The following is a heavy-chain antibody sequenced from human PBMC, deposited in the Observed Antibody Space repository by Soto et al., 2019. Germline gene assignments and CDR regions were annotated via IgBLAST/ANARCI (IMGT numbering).Heavy chain of an antibody. CDR1: GYTFTNLA. D-gene: IGHD3-10*02. V-gene: IGHV1-3*01. J-gene: IGHJ4*02. CDR3: VSQAIFGAAF. CDR2: INAGNGHT. Sequence: QVHLVQSGAGVQRPGASVKVSCKASGYTFTNLAIHWVRQAPGQGLEWMGWINAGNGHTKYSQSFQDRVTITSDTSASTAYMELSSLRSEDTAVYDCVSQAIFGAAFWGQGTLVTVSS.